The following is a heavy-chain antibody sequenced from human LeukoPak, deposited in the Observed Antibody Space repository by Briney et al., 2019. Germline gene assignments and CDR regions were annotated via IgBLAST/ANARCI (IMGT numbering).Heavy chain of an antibody. CDR2: IIPLFGTA. CDR3: APSRYCSGGSCYISNWFDT. V-gene: IGHV1-69*13. CDR1: GGTFSSYA. D-gene: IGHD2-15*01. Sequence: SVKVSCKASGGTFSSYAISWVRQAPGQGLEWMGGIIPLFGTANYAQKFQGRVTITADESTSTAYMELSSLRSEDTAVYYCAPSRYCSGGSCYISNWFDTWGQGTLVTVSS. J-gene: IGHJ5*02.